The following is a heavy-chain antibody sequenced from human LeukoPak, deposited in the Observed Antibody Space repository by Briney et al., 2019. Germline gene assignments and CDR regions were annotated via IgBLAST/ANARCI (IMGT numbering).Heavy chain of an antibody. CDR3: ARVSYSGSWYYFDY. D-gene: IGHD6-13*01. Sequence: SETLSLTCTVSGGSISSGGYYWSWIRQPPGKGLEWIGYIYHSGSTNYNPSLKSRVTISVDTSKNQFSLNLSSVTAADTAVYYCARVSYSGSWYYFDYWGQGALVTVSS. V-gene: IGHV4-61*08. J-gene: IGHJ4*02. CDR1: GGSISSGGYY. CDR2: IYHSGST.